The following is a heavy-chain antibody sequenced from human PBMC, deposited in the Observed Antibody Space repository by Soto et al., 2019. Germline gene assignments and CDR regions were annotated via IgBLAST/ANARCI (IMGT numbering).Heavy chain of an antibody. J-gene: IGHJ6*02. CDR3: VQSRCGGDCLQSYSSHSYYGLDV. Sequence: QITLKESGPTLVKPTQTLTLTCSFSGFSLSTTGVGVGWIRQPPGKALEWLALIYWDDDKRYNPSLNSRLTITKDTSKNQVVLAMTNMDPVDIATYYCVQSRCGGDCLQSYSSHSYYGLDVWGQGTTVTVSS. D-gene: IGHD2-21*02. CDR1: GFSLSTTGVG. V-gene: IGHV2-5*02. CDR2: IYWDDDK.